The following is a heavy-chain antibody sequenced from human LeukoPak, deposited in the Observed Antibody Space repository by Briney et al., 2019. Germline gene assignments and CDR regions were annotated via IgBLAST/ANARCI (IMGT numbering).Heavy chain of an antibody. J-gene: IGHJ3*02. CDR3: ARDGPSRYCSSTSCSLDAFDI. D-gene: IGHD2-2*01. Sequence: GGSLRLSCAASGFTFSSYSMNWVRQAPGKGLEWVSSISSSSSYIYYADSVKGRFTISRDNAKNSLYLQMNSLRAEDTAVYYCARDGPSRYCSSTSCSLDAFDIWGQGTMVTASS. V-gene: IGHV3-21*01. CDR1: GFTFSSYS. CDR2: ISSSSSYI.